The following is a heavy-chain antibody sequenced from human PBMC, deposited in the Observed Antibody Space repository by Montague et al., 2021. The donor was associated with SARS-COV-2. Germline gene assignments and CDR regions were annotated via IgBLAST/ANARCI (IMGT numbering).Heavy chain of an antibody. D-gene: IGHD3-22*01. CDR1: GFTFSRYE. J-gene: IGHJ6*02. V-gene: IGHV3-48*03. CDR2: ISSSGSTI. Sequence: SLRLSCAASGFTFSRYEMNWVRQAPGKGLDWVSYISSSGSTIYHADSLKGRFPISRDNAKNSLYLQMNSLRAEDTAVYYCARNYYDSSGYYYPFYYYGMDVWGQGTTVTVSS. CDR3: ARNYYDSSGYYYPFYYYGMDV.